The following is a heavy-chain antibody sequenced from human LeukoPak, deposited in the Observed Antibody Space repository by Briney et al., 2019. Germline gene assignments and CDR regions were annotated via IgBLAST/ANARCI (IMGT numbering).Heavy chain of an antibody. CDR3: ARGALYGDPRAFDI. CDR2: MNPNSGNT. V-gene: IGHV1-8*01. CDR1: RYTFTSYD. Sequence: ASVKVSCKASRYTFTSYDINWVRQATGQGLEWMGWMNPNSGNTGYAQKFQGRVTMTRNTSISTAYMELSSLRSEDKAVYYCARGALYGDPRAFDIWGKGTMVTVSS. D-gene: IGHD4-17*01. J-gene: IGHJ3*02.